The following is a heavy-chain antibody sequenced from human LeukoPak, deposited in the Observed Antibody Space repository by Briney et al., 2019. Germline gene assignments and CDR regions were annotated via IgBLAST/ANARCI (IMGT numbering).Heavy chain of an antibody. CDR3: ARDRDSSSWYEY. CDR1: GYTFTGYY. D-gene: IGHD6-13*01. Sequence: ASVTVSCKAYGYTFTGYYMHWVRQAPGQGREWVGWINPNSGGTNYAQKFQGRVTMTRDTSISTAYMELSRLRSDYTAVYYCARDRDSSSWYEYWGQGTLVTVSS. CDR2: INPNSGGT. J-gene: IGHJ4*02. V-gene: IGHV1-2*02.